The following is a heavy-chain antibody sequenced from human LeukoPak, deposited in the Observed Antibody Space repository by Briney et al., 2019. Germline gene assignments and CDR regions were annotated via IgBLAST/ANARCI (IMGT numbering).Heavy chain of an antibody. V-gene: IGHV3-7*05. CDR1: GFTFTKYW. CDR2: IHQDGSET. CDR3: ANTVGHYSHN. Sequence: GGSLRLSCAASGFTFTKYWMAWVRQAPAKRLGWVASIHQDGSETHSIDSGRFTISRDNAKNSLYLQMNSLRDEDTAVYYCANTVGHYSHNWGQGTLVTVSS. J-gene: IGHJ4*02. D-gene: IGHD4-11*01.